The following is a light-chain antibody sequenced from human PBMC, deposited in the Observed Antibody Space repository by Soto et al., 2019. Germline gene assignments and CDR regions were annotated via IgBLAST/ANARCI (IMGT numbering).Light chain of an antibody. CDR2: VGS. V-gene: IGKV2-28*01. CDR3: RQSLQSHWT. J-gene: IGKJ1*01. Sequence: EIVMTQSPVSLPVTTGEAASSSCRSSQSLLHRNGQNYVVWYLQRPGQSTQVLIYVGSRRAPGVPDRFRGSGSGTEYTLRIDRVESEDVGIYYCRQSLQSHWTFGQGTKVEIK. CDR1: QSLLHRNGQNY.